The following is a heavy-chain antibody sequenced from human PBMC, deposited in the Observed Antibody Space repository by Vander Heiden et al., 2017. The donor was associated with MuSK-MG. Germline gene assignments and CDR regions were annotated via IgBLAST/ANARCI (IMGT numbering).Heavy chain of an antibody. D-gene: IGHD2-8*01. V-gene: IGHV3-48*01. J-gene: IGHJ3*01. CDR2: ISSNSGAT. Sequence: AQLVASGGHLVQPGGSLRLSCIASGFRTSDFSMNWVRQAPGKGLEWIAYISSNSGATYYSDPMKGRFTISRDNAKNSLYLQLNSLRADDTAVYYCARDLNYFGTNGDAFDVWGQGTMVTVS. CDR1: GFRTSDFS. CDR3: ARDLNYFGTNGDAFDV.